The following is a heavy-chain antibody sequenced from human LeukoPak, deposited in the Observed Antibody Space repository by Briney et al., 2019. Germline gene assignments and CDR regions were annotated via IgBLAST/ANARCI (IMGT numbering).Heavy chain of an antibody. V-gene: IGHV4-38-2*01. D-gene: IGHD3-10*01. CDR2: MHHTGST. CDR3: AKSNGYGLIDI. Sequence: NTSETLSLTCSVSGYSINSGYHWGWIRQPPGKGLEWIAIMHHTGSTHYNPSLQSRVTISIDTSRNQFSLKLNSVTAADTAVYYCAKSNGYGLIDIWGQGTMVTVSS. CDR1: GYSINSGYH. J-gene: IGHJ3*02.